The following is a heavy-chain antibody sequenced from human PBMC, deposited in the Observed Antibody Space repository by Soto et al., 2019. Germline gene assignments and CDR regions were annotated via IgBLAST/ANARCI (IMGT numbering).Heavy chain of an antibody. CDR2: IYYSGST. D-gene: IGHD6-13*01. Sequence: SETLSLTCTVSGGSISSSSYYWGWIRRPPGKGLEWIGSIYYSGSTYYNPSLKSRVTISVDTSKNQFSLKLSSVTAADTAVYYCATSRSSSWYSPFDYWGQGTLVTVSS. CDR3: ATSRSSSWYSPFDY. J-gene: IGHJ4*02. CDR1: GGSISSSSYY. V-gene: IGHV4-39*01.